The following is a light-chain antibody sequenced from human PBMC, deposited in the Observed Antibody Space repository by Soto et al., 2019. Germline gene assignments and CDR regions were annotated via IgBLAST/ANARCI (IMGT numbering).Light chain of an antibody. CDR2: AAS. CDR3: QQYGSSPLT. V-gene: IGKV1-5*01. J-gene: IGKJ4*01. CDR1: QTISSW. Sequence: DIQMTQSPSTLSGSVGDRVTITCRASQTISSWLAWYQQKPGKAPKLLIYAASTLQSGVPSRFSGSGSGTDFTLTISRLEPEDFAVYYCQQYGSSPLTFGGGTKVDIK.